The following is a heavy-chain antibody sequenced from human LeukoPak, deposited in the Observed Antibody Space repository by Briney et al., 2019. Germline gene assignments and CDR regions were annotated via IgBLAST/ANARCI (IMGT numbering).Heavy chain of an antibody. D-gene: IGHD2/OR15-2a*01. CDR3: ARLSNNWFDP. Sequence: AGGSLRLSCAASGFTFSSYSMNWVRQAPGKGLEWVSSISSSSSYIYYADSVKGRFTISRDNAMNSLYLQMNSLRAEDTAVYYCARLSNNWFDPWGQGTLVTVSS. CDR1: GFTFSSYS. V-gene: IGHV3-21*01. J-gene: IGHJ5*02. CDR2: ISSSSSYI.